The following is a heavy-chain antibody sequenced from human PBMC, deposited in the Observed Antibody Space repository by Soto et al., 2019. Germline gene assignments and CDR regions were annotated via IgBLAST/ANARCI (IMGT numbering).Heavy chain of an antibody. J-gene: IGHJ5*02. CDR3: ARSVLP. Sequence: SETLSLTCTVSGGSGSSGSYYWSWIRQPPGKGLEWIGYIYYSGSTNYNPSLKSRVTISVDTSKNQFSLRLTSVTAADTAVYYCARSVLPWGQGTLVTVSS. CDR1: GGSGSSGSYY. CDR2: IYYSGST. V-gene: IGHV4-61*01.